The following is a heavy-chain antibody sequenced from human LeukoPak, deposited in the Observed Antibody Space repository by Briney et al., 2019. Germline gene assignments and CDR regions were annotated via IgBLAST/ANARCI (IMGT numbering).Heavy chain of an antibody. CDR3: ARSSGGYADY. D-gene: IGHD3-10*01. CDR1: GFTFRSYS. V-gene: IGHV3-64*01. Sequence: GGSLRLSCAASGFTFRSYSMYWFRQAPKRGLEYVSAITSDGGSTYYANSVTGRFTISRDNSENTLFLQMGSLTAEDMAVYFCARSSGGYADYWGQGTLVTVSS. CDR2: ITSDGGST. J-gene: IGHJ4*02.